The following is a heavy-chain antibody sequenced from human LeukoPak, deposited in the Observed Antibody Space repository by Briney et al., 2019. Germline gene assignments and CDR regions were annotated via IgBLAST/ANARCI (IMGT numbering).Heavy chain of an antibody. CDR3: AKDLGWELSHGFDP. J-gene: IGHJ5*02. V-gene: IGHV3-23*01. D-gene: IGHD1-26*01. Sequence: PGGSLRLSCAASRFTFSSYAMSWVRQAPGKGLEWLSGITGSGGDTYYADSVKGRFTISRDNSKNTLYLQMNSLRAEDTAVYYCAKDLGWELSHGFDPWGQGTLVTVSS. CDR2: ITGSGGDT. CDR1: RFTFSSYA.